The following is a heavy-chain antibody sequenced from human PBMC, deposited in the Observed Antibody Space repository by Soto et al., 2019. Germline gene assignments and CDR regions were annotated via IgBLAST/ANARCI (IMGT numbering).Heavy chain of an antibody. V-gene: IGHV4-34*01. CDR1: GGSFSGYY. CDR3: ARGLGGTVLFNIVVVVPRRGAWFDP. D-gene: IGHD2-15*01. Sequence: SETLSLTCAVYGGSFSGYYWSWIRQPPGKGLEWIGEINHSGSTNYNPSLKSRVTISVDTSKNQFSLKLSSVTAADTAVFYCARGLGGTVLFNIVVVVPRRGAWFDPWGQGTLVTVSS. J-gene: IGHJ5*02. CDR2: INHSGST.